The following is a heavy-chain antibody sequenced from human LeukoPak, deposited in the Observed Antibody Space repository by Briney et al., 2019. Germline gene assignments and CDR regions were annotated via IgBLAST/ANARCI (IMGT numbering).Heavy chain of an antibody. J-gene: IGHJ3*02. V-gene: IGHV3-30*18. CDR3: AEDLRRGPDAFDI. D-gene: IGHD3-16*01. CDR2: ISYDGSNK. CDR1: GFTFSSYG. Sequence: GGSLRLSCAASGFTFSSYGMHWVRQAPGKGLEWVAVISYDGSNKYYADSVKGRFTISRDNSKNTLYLQMNSLRAEDTAVYYCAEDLRRGPDAFDIWGQGTMVTVSS.